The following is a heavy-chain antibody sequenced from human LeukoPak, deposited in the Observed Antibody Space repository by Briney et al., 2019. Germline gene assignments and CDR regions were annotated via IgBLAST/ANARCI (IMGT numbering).Heavy chain of an antibody. V-gene: IGHV4-59*01. D-gene: IGHD3-10*01. CDR1: GGSISSYY. CDR2: IYYSGST. CDR3: ARGSQVWFGEAFDY. Sequence: PSETLSLTCTVSGGSISSYYWSWIRQPPGKGVEWIGYIYYSGSTNYNPSLKSRVTISVDTSKNQFSLKLSSVTAADTAVYYCARGSQVWFGEAFDYWGQGTLVTVSS. J-gene: IGHJ4*02.